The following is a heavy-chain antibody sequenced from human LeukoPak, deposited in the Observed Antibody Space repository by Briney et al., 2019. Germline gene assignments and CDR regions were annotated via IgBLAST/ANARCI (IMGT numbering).Heavy chain of an antibody. CDR3: ARGPGYYGSGSYSEYYYMDV. CDR2: INPSGGST. Sequence: ASVKVSCKASGYTFTSYYMHWVRQAPGQGLEWMGIINPSGGSTSYAQKFQGRVTMTRDTSTSTVYMELSSLRSEDTAVYYCARGPGYYGSGSYSEYYYMDVWGKGTTVTVSS. J-gene: IGHJ6*03. V-gene: IGHV1-46*01. D-gene: IGHD3-10*01. CDR1: GYTFTSYY.